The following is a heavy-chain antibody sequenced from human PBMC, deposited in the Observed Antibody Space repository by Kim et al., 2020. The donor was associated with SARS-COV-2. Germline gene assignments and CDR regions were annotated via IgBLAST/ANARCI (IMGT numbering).Heavy chain of an antibody. CDR3: ARLRLDNWNDGGNYYYYYGMDV. Sequence: GESLKIFCKGSGYSFTSYWISWVRQMPGKGLEWMGRIDPSDSYTNYSPSFQGHVTISADKSISTAYLQWSSLKASDTAMYYCARLRLDNWNDGGNYYYYYGMDVWGQGTTVTVSS. CDR1: GYSFTSYW. J-gene: IGHJ6*02. V-gene: IGHV5-10-1*01. D-gene: IGHD1-1*01. CDR2: IDPSDSYT.